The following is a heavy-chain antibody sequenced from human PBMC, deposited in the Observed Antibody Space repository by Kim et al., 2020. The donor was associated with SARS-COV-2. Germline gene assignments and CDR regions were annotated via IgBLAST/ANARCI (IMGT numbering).Heavy chain of an antibody. D-gene: IGHD6-6*01. J-gene: IGHJ3*02. Sequence: GGSLRLSCAASGFTFSNAWMSWVRQAPGKGLEWVGRIKSKTDGGTTDYAAPVKGRFTISRDDSKNTLYLQMNSLKTEDTAVYYCTTADRKSIAAGDAFDIWGQGTMVTVSS. CDR1: GFTFSNAW. V-gene: IGHV3-15*01. CDR2: IKSKTDGGTT. CDR3: TTADRKSIAAGDAFDI.